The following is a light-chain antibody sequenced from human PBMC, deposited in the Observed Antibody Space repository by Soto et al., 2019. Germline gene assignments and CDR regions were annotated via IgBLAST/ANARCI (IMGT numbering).Light chain of an antibody. J-gene: IGKJ5*01. Sequence: EIVMTQSPPTLSLSPGERATLSWGASQSVSSNFAWYQQKPGQAPRLLIYGAYTRATGIPARFSGSVSGTEFTLTISSLQSQHFAVYYCQQYNDWPPQITFCQGTRLEI. CDR3: QQYNDWPPQIT. CDR2: GAY. CDR1: QSVSSN. V-gene: IGKV3-15*01.